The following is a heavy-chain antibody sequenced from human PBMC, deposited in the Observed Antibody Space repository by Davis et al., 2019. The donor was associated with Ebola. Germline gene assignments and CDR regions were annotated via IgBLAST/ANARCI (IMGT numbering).Heavy chain of an antibody. CDR2: INPNSGGT. CDR1: GYTFTNYG. CDR3: ARELSINGDEYFQH. D-gene: IGHD2-21*01. Sequence: ASVKVSCKASGYTFTNYGVIWVRQAPGQGLEWMGWINPNSGGTNYAQKFQGRVTMTRDTSISTAYMELSRLRSDDTAVYYCARELSINGDEYFQHWGQGTLVTVSS. V-gene: IGHV1-2*02. J-gene: IGHJ1*01.